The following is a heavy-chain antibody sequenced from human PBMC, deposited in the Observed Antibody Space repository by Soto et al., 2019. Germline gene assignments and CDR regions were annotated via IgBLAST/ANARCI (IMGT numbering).Heavy chain of an antibody. Sequence: QVQLQESGPGLVKPSQTLSLTCTVSGGSISSGGYYWSWIRQHTGKGLEWIGSIYYSGSTYYHPSLKCLVTMSVDTSKIQFSLKLSSVTAVDTGVYYCARGVVYGGYDAGWGYGMDVWGQGTTVTVSS. D-gene: IGHD5-12*01. CDR3: ARGVVYGGYDAGWGYGMDV. J-gene: IGHJ6*02. CDR1: GGSISSGGYY. V-gene: IGHV4-31*01. CDR2: IYYSGST.